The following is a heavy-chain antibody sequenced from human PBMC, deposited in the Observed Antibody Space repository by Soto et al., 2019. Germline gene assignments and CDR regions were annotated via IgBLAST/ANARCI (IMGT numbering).Heavy chain of an antibody. V-gene: IGHV1-8*01. CDR3: ARTTDYGDYDELGY. CDR1: GYTFTSYD. CDR2: MNPNRGNT. Sequence: QVQLVQSGAEVKKPGASVKVSCKASGYTFTSYDINWVRQATGQGLEWMGWMNPNRGNTGYAQKFQGRVTMTRNTSISTAYMELGSLRSEDTAVYYCARTTDYGDYDELGYWGQGTLVTVSS. D-gene: IGHD4-17*01. J-gene: IGHJ4*02.